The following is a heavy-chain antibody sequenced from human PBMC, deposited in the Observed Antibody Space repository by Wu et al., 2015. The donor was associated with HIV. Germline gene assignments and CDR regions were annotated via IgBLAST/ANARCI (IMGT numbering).Heavy chain of an antibody. Sequence: QVQLVQSGAEVKKPGASVKVSCKVSGYTLTELSMNWVRQAPGQGLEWMGWINPNSGGTNYAQKFQGRVTMTRDTSISTAYMELSRLRSDDTAVYYCARDGALRYCSGGSCQRYYYYGMDVWGQGP. D-gene: IGHD2-15*01. CDR2: INPNSGGT. J-gene: IGHJ6*02. CDR3: ARDGALRYCSGGSCQRYYYYGMDV. CDR1: GYTLTELS. V-gene: IGHV1-2*02.